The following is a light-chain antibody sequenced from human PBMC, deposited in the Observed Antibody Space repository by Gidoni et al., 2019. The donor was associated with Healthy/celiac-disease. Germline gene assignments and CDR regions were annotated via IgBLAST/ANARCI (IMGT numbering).Light chain of an antibody. J-gene: IGLJ3*02. CDR2: GNS. V-gene: IGLV1-40*01. CDR1: SSNIEAGYD. CDR3: QSYDSSLSGWV. Sequence: QSVLTQPPSVSGAPGQRVTISCPRSSSNIEAGYDVHGYQQLPGTAPKLLIYGNSNRPSGVPDRFSGAKSGTSASLAITGLQAEDEADYYCQSYDSSLSGWVFGGGTKLXV.